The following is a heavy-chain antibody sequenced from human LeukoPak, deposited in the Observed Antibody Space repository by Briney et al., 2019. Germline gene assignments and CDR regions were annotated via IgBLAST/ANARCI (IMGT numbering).Heavy chain of an antibody. Sequence: SETLSLTCTVSGGSISSYYWSWIRQPPGKGLEWIGYIYYSGSTNYNPSLKSRVTISVDTSKNQFSLKLSSVTAADTAVYYCARDSMDYYYYYGMDVWGQGTTVTVSS. V-gene: IGHV4-59*01. CDR3: ARDSMDYYYYYGMDV. CDR2: IYYSGST. CDR1: GGSISSYY. J-gene: IGHJ6*02.